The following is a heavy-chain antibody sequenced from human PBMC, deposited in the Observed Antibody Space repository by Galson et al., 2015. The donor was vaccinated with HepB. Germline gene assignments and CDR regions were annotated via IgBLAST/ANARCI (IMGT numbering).Heavy chain of an antibody. CDR3: ARASASVGYCSGGSCSIPGHVDYYYYGMDV. V-gene: IGHV1-69*13. CDR2: IIPIFGTA. D-gene: IGHD2-15*01. J-gene: IGHJ6*02. CDR1: GGTFSSYA. Sequence: SVKVSCKASGGTFSSYAISWVRQAPGQGLEWMGGIIPIFGTANYAQKFQGRVTITADESTSTAYMELSSLRSEDTAVYYCARASASVGYCSGGSCSIPGHVDYYYYGMDVWGQGTTVTVSS.